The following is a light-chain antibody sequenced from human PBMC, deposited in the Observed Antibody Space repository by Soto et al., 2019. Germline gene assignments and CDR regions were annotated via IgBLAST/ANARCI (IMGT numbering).Light chain of an antibody. Sequence: EIVLTQSPGTLSLSPGERATLSCRASQSVSSSYLAWYQQKPGQAPRHLIYGASSRATGLPDRFSGSGSGTDFTLTISRLEPEDFAVYYCQQYVITPWTFGQGTKVEIK. CDR1: QSVSSSY. CDR2: GAS. CDR3: QQYVITPWT. V-gene: IGKV3-20*01. J-gene: IGKJ1*01.